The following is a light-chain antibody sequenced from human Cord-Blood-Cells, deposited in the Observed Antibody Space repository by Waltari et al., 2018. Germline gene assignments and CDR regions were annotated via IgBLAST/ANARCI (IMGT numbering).Light chain of an antibody. CDR2: EVS. J-gene: IGLJ2*01. CDR1: SSDAGGYNH. CDR3: SSYAGSNNLV. V-gene: IGLV2-8*01. Sequence: QSALTQPPSASGPPGPSVTFSRTGTSSDAGGYNHVTWYQQHPGKAPKLMFYEVSKRPSGVPDRFSGSKSGNTASLTVSGLQAEDEADYYCSSYAGSNNLVFGGGTKLTVL.